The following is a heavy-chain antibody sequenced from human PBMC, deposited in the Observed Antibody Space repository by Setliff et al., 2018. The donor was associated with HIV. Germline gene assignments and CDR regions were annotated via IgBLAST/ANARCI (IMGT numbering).Heavy chain of an antibody. CDR2: ISAYNGHT. CDR3: ARIGPDYDILTGYRDYYYMDV. J-gene: IGHJ6*03. CDR1: GYSFFSYS. D-gene: IGHD3-9*01. Sequence: ASVKVSCKASGYSFFSYSITWVRQAPGQGLEWMGWISAYNGHTNYAQKLQGRVTMTTDTSTKTAYLELRSLRSDDTAMYYCARIGPDYDILTGYRDYYYMDVWGKGTTVTVSS. V-gene: IGHV1-18*01.